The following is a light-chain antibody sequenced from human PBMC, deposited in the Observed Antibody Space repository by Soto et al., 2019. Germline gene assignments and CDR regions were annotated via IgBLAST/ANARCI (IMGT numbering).Light chain of an antibody. J-gene: IGKJ4*01. CDR3: QQYYSNPLT. V-gene: IGKV4-1*01. CDR2: SAS. Sequence: VMSRPPDHLAVSLADMATSKCKSSQSVLFTYNNRNYLAWYQQKPGQAPKLLIYSASTRESGVPARFSGSGSGTDFTLTISCLQAEDVAVYYCQQYYSNPLTFGGGTKVDI. CDR1: QSVLFTYNNRNY.